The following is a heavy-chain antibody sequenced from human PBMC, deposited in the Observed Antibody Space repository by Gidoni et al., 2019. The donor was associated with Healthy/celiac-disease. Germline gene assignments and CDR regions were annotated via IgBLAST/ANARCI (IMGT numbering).Heavy chain of an antibody. J-gene: IGHJ4*02. Sequence: EVQLLESGGGLVQPGGSLRLSCAASGFTFSNYAMSWVRQAPGKGLEWVSIISDSGGSTYYADSVKGRFTISRDNSKNTLYLQMNSLRADDTAVYYCAKQFWSVYYDYWGQGTLVTVSS. D-gene: IGHD3-3*01. CDR1: GFTFSNYA. CDR3: AKQFWSVYYDY. CDR2: ISDSGGST. V-gene: IGHV3-23*01.